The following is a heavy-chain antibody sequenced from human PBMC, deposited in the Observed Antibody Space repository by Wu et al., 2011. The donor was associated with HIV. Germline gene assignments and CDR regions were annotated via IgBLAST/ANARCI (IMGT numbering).Heavy chain of an antibody. V-gene: IGHV1-46*01. CDR1: IHLHQLL. D-gene: IGHD3-16*02. CDR3: ARGGVIPTAYRHFDY. CDR2: INPNSGST. Sequence: QVQLVQSGAEVKKPGASVKVSCKAIWIHLHQLLYALGATGPGQGLEWMGIINPNSGSTSYVQKFQGRVTMTRDTSTSTVYMELSSLRSEDTAVYYCARGGVIPTAYRHFDYWGQGTLVTVSS. J-gene: IGHJ4*02.